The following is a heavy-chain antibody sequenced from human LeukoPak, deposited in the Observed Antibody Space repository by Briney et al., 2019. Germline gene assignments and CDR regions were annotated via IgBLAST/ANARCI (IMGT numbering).Heavy chain of an antibody. D-gene: IGHD2-2*01. CDR2: IYTSGST. CDR3: ARENSLWCSSTSCPPFPFDP. Sequence: SETLSLTCTVSGGSISSYYWSWIRQPAGKGLEWIGRIYTSGSTNYNPSLKGRVTISVDKSKNQFSLKLSSVTAADTAVYYCARENSLWCSSTSCPPFPFDPWGQGTLVTVSS. CDR1: GGSISSYY. V-gene: IGHV4-4*07. J-gene: IGHJ5*02.